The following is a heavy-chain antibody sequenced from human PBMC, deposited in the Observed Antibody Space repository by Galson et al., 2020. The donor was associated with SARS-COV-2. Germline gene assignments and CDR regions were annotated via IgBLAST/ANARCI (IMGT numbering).Heavy chain of an antibody. CDR3: ARLGCLATTPDRYYFYGLDV. CDR2: ISSGGSYK. J-gene: IGHJ6*01. CDR1: GFTFSSYS. V-gene: IGHV3-21*01. D-gene: IGHD3-16*01. Sequence: GGSLRLSCAASGFTFSSYSMHWVRQAPGKGLEWVASISSGGSYKYYADSVKGRFTISRDNSKNSLFLQMNSLRPEDTAVYYCARLGCLATTPDRYYFYGLDVWRQAPPGTVPS.